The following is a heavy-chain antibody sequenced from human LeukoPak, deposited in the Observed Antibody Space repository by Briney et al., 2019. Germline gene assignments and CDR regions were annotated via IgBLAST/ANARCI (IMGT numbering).Heavy chain of an antibody. Sequence: AGGSLRLSCAASGFTFSSYSMSWIRQAPGKGLEWVSYISSDSSYTNYVDSVKGRFTISRDNAKNSLYLQMNSLRAEDTAVYSCARGFSGSYYFDYWGQGTLVTVSS. CDR3: ARGFSGSYYFDY. CDR2: ISSDSSYT. D-gene: IGHD1-26*01. J-gene: IGHJ4*02. V-gene: IGHV3-21*05. CDR1: GFTFSSYS.